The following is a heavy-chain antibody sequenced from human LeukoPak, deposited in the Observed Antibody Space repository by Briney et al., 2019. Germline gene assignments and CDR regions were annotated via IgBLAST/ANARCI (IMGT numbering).Heavy chain of an antibody. CDR3: ARDIVLMVYGGNWFDP. J-gene: IGHJ5*02. V-gene: IGHV1-18*01. CDR2: ISAYNGNT. CDR1: GYTFTSYG. D-gene: IGHD2-8*01. Sequence: ASVKASCKASGYTFTSYGISWVRQAPGQGLEWMGWISAYNGNTNYAQKLQGRVTMTTDTSTSTAYKGLRSLRSDDTAVYYCARDIVLMVYGGNWFDPWGQGTLVTVSS.